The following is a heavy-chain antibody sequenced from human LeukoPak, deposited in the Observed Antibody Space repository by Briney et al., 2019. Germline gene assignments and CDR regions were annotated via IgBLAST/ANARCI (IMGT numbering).Heavy chain of an antibody. D-gene: IGHD3-3*01. CDR1: GFTFSSYS. V-gene: IGHV3-48*01. Sequence: GGSLRLSCAASGFTFSSYSMSWVRQAPGKGLEWVSYISSSSSTIYYADSVKGRFTISRDNAKNSLYLQMNSLRAEDTAVYYCARGWLLEWLPTDYYYMDVWGKGTTVTVSS. CDR2: ISSSSSTI. J-gene: IGHJ6*03. CDR3: ARGWLLEWLPTDYYYMDV.